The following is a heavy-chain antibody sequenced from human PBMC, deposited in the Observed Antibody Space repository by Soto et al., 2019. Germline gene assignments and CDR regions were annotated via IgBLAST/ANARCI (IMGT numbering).Heavy chain of an antibody. D-gene: IGHD2-21*02. CDR1: GFNFSNHW. J-gene: IGHJ5*02. Sequence: GGSLRLSCAASGFNFSNHWMHWVRQRPAEGLVWVSRITSDGKSKAYAESVKGRFAISRDNAKNTLYLQMNGLTAEDTAVYYCARESGDWPLNWFDPWGQGTLVTVS. CDR2: ITSDGKSK. V-gene: IGHV3-74*01. CDR3: ARESGDWPLNWFDP.